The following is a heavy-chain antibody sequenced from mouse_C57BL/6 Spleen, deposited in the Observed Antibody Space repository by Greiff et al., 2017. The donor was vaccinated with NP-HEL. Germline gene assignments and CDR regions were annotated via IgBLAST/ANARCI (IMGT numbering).Heavy chain of an antibody. J-gene: IGHJ2*01. D-gene: IGHD1-1*01. CDR1: GYTFTSYW. CDR3: ARPYGSSLGY. CDR2: IDPSDSYT. Sequence: QVQLQQPGAELVRPGTSVKLSCKASGYTFTSYWMHWVKQRPGQGLEWIGVIDPSDSYTNYNQKFKGKATLTVDTSSSTAYMQLSSLTSEDSAVYYCARPYGSSLGYWGQGTTLTVSS. V-gene: IGHV1-59*01.